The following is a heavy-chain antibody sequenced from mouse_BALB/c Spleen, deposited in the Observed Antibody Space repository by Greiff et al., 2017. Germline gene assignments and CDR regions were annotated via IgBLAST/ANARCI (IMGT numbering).Heavy chain of an antibody. CDR2: IWAGGST. Sequence: QVQLKESGPGLVAPSQSLSITCTVSGFSLTSYGVHWVRQPPGKGLEWLGVIWAGGSTNYNSALMSRLSISKDNSKSQVFLKTNSLQTDDTAMYYCARDQIYYGNYVGFDYWGQGTTLTVSS. CDR1: GFSLTSYG. V-gene: IGHV2-9*02. CDR3: ARDQIYYGNYVGFDY. J-gene: IGHJ2*01. D-gene: IGHD2-1*01.